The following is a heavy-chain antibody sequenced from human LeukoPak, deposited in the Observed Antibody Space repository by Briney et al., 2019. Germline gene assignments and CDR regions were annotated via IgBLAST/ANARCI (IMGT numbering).Heavy chain of an antibody. D-gene: IGHD3-16*01. J-gene: IGHJ4*02. CDR3: ATDFPPKSDVFDY. CDR1: GYTLTELS. CDR2: FDPEDGET. Sequence: ASVKVSCKVSGYTLTELSMHWVRQAPGKGLEWMGGFDPEDGETIYAQKFQGGVTMTGDTSTDTAYMELSSLRSEDTAVYYCATDFPPKSDVFDYWGQGTLVTVSS. V-gene: IGHV1-24*01.